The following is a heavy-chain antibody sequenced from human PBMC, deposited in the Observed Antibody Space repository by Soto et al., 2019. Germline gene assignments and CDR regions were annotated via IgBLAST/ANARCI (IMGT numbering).Heavy chain of an antibody. Sequence: EVQVVESGGGLVQPGGSPRLSCAASGFTFSSYEMNWVRQAPGKGLEWVSYISSSGSTIYYADSVKGRFTISRDNAKNSLYLQMNSLRAEDTAVYYCAASGYDYWGLLAAFDIWGQGTMVTVSS. J-gene: IGHJ3*02. CDR2: ISSSGSTI. CDR1: GFTFSSYE. D-gene: IGHD5-12*01. CDR3: AASGYDYWGLLAAFDI. V-gene: IGHV3-48*03.